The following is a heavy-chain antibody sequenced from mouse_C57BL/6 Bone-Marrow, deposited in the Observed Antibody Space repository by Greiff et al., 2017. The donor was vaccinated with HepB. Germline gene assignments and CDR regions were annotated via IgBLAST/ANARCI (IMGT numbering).Heavy chain of an antibody. CDR1: GFTFSSYG. CDR2: ISSGGSYT. D-gene: IGHD2-4*01. J-gene: IGHJ3*01. CDR3: ARRIYYDYDAWFAY. V-gene: IGHV5-6*01. Sequence: EVQGVESGGDLVKPGGSLKLSCAASGFTFSSYGMSWVRRTPDKRLEWVATISSGGSYTYYPDSVKGRFTISRDNAKNTLYLQMSSLKSEDTAMYYCARRIYYDYDAWFAYWGQGTLVTVSA.